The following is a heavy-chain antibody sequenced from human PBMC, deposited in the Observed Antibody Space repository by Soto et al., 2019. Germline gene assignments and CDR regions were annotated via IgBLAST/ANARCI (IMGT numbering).Heavy chain of an antibody. D-gene: IGHD5-12*01. J-gene: IGHJ4*02. CDR1: GPTFIAYY. V-gene: IGHV1-2*02. Sequence: QLVQSGAEVKKPGASVKVSCKTSGPTFIAYYIHWVRQAPGQGLEWMGWIDPKSGGTTYEQKFLGRVTITRDASITKAYMALNRLTSDDTAVYYCARVSVDVPEWGQGTLLTVSS. CDR2: IDPKSGGT. CDR3: ARVSVDVPE.